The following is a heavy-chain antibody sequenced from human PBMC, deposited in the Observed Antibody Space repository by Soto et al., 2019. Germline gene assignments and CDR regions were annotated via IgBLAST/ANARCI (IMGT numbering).Heavy chain of an antibody. CDR3: ARDAPGDSSSWYTWFDP. CDR1: GFTFSSYG. V-gene: IGHV3-33*01. Sequence: WGSLRLSCAASGFTFSSYGMHWVRQAPGKGLEWVAVIWYDGSNKYYADSVKGRFTISRDNSKNTLYLQMNSLRAEDTAVYYCARDAPGDSSSWYTWFDPWGQGTLVTVSS. J-gene: IGHJ5*02. CDR2: IWYDGSNK. D-gene: IGHD6-13*01.